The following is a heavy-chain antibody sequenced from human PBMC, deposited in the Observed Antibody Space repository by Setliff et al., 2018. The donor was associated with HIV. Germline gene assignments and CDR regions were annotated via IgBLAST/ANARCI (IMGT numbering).Heavy chain of an antibody. V-gene: IGHV4-38-2*02. CDR1: GYSISSGYY. Sequence: SETLSLTCTVSGYSISSGYYWGWIRLPPGKGLEWIGDIYHSGFTIYNPSLKSRVTMSVDTSKNQFSLKLNSVTAADTAVYFCAREVDKRQDSDAFDIWGPGTMVTVSS. J-gene: IGHJ3*02. D-gene: IGHD2-15*01. CDR3: AREVDKRQDSDAFDI. CDR2: IYHSGFT.